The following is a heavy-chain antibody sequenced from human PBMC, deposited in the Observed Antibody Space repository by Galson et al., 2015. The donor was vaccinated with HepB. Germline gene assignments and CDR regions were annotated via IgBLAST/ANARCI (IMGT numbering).Heavy chain of an antibody. V-gene: IGHV1-18*04. CDR1: GYTFTSYG. CDR2: ISAYNGNT. CDR3: ARRYFDWLLHPYYYYGMDV. J-gene: IGHJ6*02. Sequence: SVKVSCKASGYTFTSYGISWVRQAPGQGLEWMGWISAYNGNTNYAQKLQGRVTMTTDTSTSTAYMELRSLRSDDTAVYYCARRYFDWLLHPYYYYGMDVWGQGTTVTVSS. D-gene: IGHD3-9*01.